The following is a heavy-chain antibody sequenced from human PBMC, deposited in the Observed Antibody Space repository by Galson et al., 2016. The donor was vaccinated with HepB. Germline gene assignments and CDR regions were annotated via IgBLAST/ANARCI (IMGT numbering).Heavy chain of an antibody. CDR3: ARDFPYYYDSSGYLSAQYYYSFDMDV. CDR2: ISGYNGDT. D-gene: IGHD3-22*01. Sequence: SVKVSCKASGYTFISYGITWVRLAPGQGPQWMGWISGYNGDTKYANKFQGRVTMTVDTSTSTAYMELTSLRSDDTAVYYCARDFPYYYDSSGYLSAQYYYSFDMDVWGQGTTVTVSS. V-gene: IGHV1-18*01. CDR1: GYTFISYG. J-gene: IGHJ6*01.